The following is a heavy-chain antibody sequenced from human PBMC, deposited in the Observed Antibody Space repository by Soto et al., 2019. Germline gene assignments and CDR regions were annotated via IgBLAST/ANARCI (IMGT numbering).Heavy chain of an antibody. V-gene: IGHV1-2*04. Sequence: ASVKVSCKASGYTFTGYYMHWVRQAPGQGLEWMGWINPNSGGTNYAQKFQGWVTMTRDTSISTAYMELSRLRSDDTAVYYCARAGTYSGYDVGNYWGQGTLVTVSS. CDR3: ARAGTYSGYDVGNY. D-gene: IGHD5-12*01. J-gene: IGHJ4*02. CDR2: INPNSGGT. CDR1: GYTFTGYY.